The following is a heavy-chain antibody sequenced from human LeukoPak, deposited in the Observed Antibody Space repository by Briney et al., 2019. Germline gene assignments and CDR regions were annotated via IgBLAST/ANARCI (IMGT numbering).Heavy chain of an antibody. V-gene: IGHV1-8*01. D-gene: IGHD6-19*01. CDR3: VQESGAVFGPDYFDS. Sequence: ASVKVSCKASGFTFTNYDINWVRQASGQGLEWMGWMNPNSGNTGYTQKFQGRVAMTRDNSITTAYMELSSLRSEDTAVYYCVQESGAVFGPDYFDSWGQGTLVTVSS. CDR1: GFTFTNYD. CDR2: MNPNSGNT. J-gene: IGHJ4*02.